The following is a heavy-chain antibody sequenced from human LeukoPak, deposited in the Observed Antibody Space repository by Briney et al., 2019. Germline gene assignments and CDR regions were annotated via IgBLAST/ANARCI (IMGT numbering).Heavy chain of an antibody. CDR1: GFTFSSYE. CDR3: ARENDYSFFDY. V-gene: IGHV3-48*03. J-gene: IGHJ4*02. D-gene: IGHD2-21*01. CDR2: ISSSGSTI. Sequence: PGGSLRLSCAASGFTFSSYEMNWVRQAPGKGLEWVSYISSSGSTIYYADSVKGRFTISRDNAKNSLYLQMNSLRAEDTAVYYCARENDYSFFDYWGQGTLVTVSS.